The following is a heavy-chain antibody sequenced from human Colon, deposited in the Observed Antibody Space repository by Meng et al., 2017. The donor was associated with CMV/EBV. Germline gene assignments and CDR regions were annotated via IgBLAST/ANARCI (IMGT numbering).Heavy chain of an antibody. CDR1: GFTFDDYA. J-gene: IGHJ6*02. CDR3: ARGKGYCSSSDCSLGTNYYYYYGMDV. CDR2: ISWNSGSI. Sequence: GGSLRLSCAASGFTFDDYAMHWVRQAPGKGLEWVSGISWNSGSIGYADSVKGRFTISRDNAKNSLYLQMNSLRAEDTALYHCARGKGYCSSSDCSLGTNYYYYYGMDVWGQGTTVTVSS. D-gene: IGHD2-2*01. V-gene: IGHV3-9*01.